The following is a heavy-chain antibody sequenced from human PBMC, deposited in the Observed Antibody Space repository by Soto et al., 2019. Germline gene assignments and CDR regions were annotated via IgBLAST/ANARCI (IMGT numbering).Heavy chain of an antibody. Sequence: QVQLQQWGAGLLKPSETLSLTCAVYGGSFSGYYWSWIRQPPGKGLEWIGEINHSGSTNYNPSLKSRVTTSVDPSQHQFSLKLSSVTAADTAVYYCARVRGYYYGSGSLYNWFDPWGQGTLVTVSS. CDR2: INHSGST. D-gene: IGHD3-10*01. CDR1: GGSFSGYY. CDR3: ARVRGYYYGSGSLYNWFDP. V-gene: IGHV4-34*01. J-gene: IGHJ5*02.